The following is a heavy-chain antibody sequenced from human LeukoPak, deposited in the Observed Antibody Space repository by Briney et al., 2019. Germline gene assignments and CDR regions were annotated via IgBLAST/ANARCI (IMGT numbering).Heavy chain of an antibody. CDR2: IYYSGST. CDR3: ARTHGKTGIGVDWFDP. CDR1: GGSISSYY. D-gene: IGHD1-1*01. J-gene: IGHJ5*02. Sequence: SETLSLTCTVSGGSISSYYWSWIRQPPGKGLEWIGYIYYSGSTNYNPSLKGRVTISVDTSKSQFSLKLSSVTAADTAVYYCARTHGKTGIGVDWFDPWGQGTLVTVSS. V-gene: IGHV4-59*01.